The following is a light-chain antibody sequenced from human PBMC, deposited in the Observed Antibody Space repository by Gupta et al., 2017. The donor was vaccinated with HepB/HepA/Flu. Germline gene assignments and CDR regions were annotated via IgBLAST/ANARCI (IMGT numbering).Light chain of an antibody. CDR2: EVS. CDR3: CSYAGSTTWV. J-gene: IGLJ3*02. V-gene: IGLV2-23*02. CDR1: RSDIGNYNF. Sequence: QSALTQPASVSGSPGQSITISCTGTRSDIGNYNFVSWYQQHPGRAPKLMIYEVSKRPSGVSNRFSGSKSGNTASLTISGLQAEDEADYHCCSYAGSTTWVFGGGTKLTVL.